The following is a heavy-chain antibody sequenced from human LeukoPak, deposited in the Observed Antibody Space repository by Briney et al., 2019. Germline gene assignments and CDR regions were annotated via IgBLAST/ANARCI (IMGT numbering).Heavy chain of an antibody. Sequence: ASVKVSCKASGYTFTSYGISWVRQAPGQGLEWMGWISAYNGNTNYAQKLQGRVTMTTDTSTSTAYMELRSLRSDDTAVYYCARASPFLYDSSGYYERGDYWGQGTLVTVSS. V-gene: IGHV1-18*01. CDR1: GYTFTSYG. D-gene: IGHD3-22*01. CDR3: ARASPFLYDSSGYYERGDY. J-gene: IGHJ4*02. CDR2: ISAYNGNT.